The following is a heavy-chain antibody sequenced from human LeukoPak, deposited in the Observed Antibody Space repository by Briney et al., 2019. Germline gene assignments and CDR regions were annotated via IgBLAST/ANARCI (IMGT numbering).Heavy chain of an antibody. CDR2: IYPGASDT. Sequence: GESLKISCKGSGNSFTSYWIGWVCQMPGKGLEWMGIIYPGASDTRYSPSFQGQVTISADKSISTAYLQWSSLKASDTAVYYCARSAESSRHFDYWGQGTLVTVSS. CDR1: GNSFTSYW. D-gene: IGHD2-2*01. J-gene: IGHJ4*02. V-gene: IGHV5-51*01. CDR3: ARSAESSRHFDY.